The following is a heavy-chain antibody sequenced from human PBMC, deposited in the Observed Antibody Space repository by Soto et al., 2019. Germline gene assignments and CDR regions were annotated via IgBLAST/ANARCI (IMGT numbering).Heavy chain of an antibody. Sequence: SVKVSCEASGYTFTSYYMHWVRQAPGQGLEWMGIINPSGGSTSYAQKFQGRVTMTRDTSTSTVYMELSSLRSEDTAVYYCARVGLPIYCSGGSCYSYYYYGMDVWGQGTTVTVSS. J-gene: IGHJ6*02. D-gene: IGHD2-15*01. CDR3: ARVGLPIYCSGGSCYSYYYYGMDV. CDR2: INPSGGST. CDR1: GYTFTSYY. V-gene: IGHV1-46*01.